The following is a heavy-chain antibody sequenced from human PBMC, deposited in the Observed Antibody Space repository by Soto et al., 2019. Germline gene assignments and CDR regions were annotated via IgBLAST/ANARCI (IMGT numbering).Heavy chain of an antibody. Sequence: SETLSLTCTVSGGSVSSSAFFWGWIRQSPGKGLEWIGSIYYSGTTYYNPSPKSRVTISVDTSKSQFSLKVTSVTAAHTAVYYRGRHPATSITYLYSMGVWGQGPTVTVSS. J-gene: IGHJ6*02. CDR2: IYYSGTT. CDR3: GRHPATSITYLYSMGV. V-gene: IGHV4-39*01. CDR1: GGSVSSSAFF. D-gene: IGHD1-20*01.